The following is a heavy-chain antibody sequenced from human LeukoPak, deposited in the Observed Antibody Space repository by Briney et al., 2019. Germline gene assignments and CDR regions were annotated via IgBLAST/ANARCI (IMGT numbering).Heavy chain of an antibody. CDR1: GFTFSSYA. CDR2: ISGSGRQT. J-gene: IGHJ4*02. V-gene: IGHV3-23*01. D-gene: IGHD3-9*01. Sequence: GGSLRLSCAASGFTFSSYALSWVRQAPGKGLEWVSLISGSGRQTEYGDSVKGRFTISRDNSKNTLSLQINSLKAEDTAIYYCAKHLRTHVWFFDHWGQGTLVTVSS. CDR3: AKHLRTHVWFFDH.